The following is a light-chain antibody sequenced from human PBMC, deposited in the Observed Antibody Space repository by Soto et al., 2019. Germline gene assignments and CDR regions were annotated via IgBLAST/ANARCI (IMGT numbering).Light chain of an antibody. Sequence: EIVLTQSPGTLSLSPGERATLSCRVSQSVSSSFLAWYQQKPGQAPRLLIYGASSRATGIPDRFSGSGSGTDFTLTISRLEPEDFAVYYCQQYDSSPVTFGQGTKVEIK. CDR1: QSVSSSF. J-gene: IGKJ1*01. V-gene: IGKV3-20*01. CDR2: GAS. CDR3: QQYDSSPVT.